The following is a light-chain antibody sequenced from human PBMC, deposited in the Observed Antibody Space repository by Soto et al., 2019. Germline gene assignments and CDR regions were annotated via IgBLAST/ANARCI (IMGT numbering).Light chain of an antibody. Sequence: EIVLTQSPATLSLSPGARAPLSCRASQSISNYLAWYQQKPGQAPRLLIYGASSRATGIPDRFSGSGSGTDFTLTISSLQSEDFAVYYCQQYNNWPPITFGQGTRLEIK. J-gene: IGKJ5*01. CDR3: QQYNNWPPIT. V-gene: IGKV3D-15*01. CDR1: QSISNY. CDR2: GAS.